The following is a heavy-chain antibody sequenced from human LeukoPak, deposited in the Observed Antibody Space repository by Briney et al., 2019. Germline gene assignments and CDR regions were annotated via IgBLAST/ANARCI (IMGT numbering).Heavy chain of an antibody. CDR3: AGEDYYGSGTD. J-gene: IGHJ4*02. Sequence: SVKVSCRASGGTFSSYAISWVRQAPGQGLEWMGGIIPIFGTANYAQKFQGRVTITADKSTSTAYMELSSLRSEDTAVYYCAGEDYYGSGTDWGQGTLVTVSS. V-gene: IGHV1-69*06. CDR1: GGTFSSYA. D-gene: IGHD3-10*01. CDR2: IIPIFGTA.